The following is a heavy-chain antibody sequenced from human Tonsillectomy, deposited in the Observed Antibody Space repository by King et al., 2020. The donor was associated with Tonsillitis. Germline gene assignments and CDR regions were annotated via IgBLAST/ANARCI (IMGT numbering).Heavy chain of an antibody. Sequence: VQLVESGAEVKKPGASVKVSFKASGYTFTSYDINWVRQATGQGLEWMGWMNPNSGNTGYAQKFQGRVTMTRNTSISTAYMELSSLRSEDTAVYYCARGSVGGYCSGGSCYSFWFDPWGQGTLVTVSS. CDR1: GYTFTSYD. D-gene: IGHD2-15*01. V-gene: IGHV1-8*02. CDR2: MNPNSGNT. CDR3: ARGSVGGYCSGGSCYSFWFDP. J-gene: IGHJ5*02.